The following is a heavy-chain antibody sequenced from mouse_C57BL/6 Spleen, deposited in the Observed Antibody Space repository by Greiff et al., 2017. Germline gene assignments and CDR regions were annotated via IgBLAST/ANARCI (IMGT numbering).Heavy chain of an antibody. CDR1: GFNIKDYY. CDR2: IDPEDGDT. V-gene: IGHV14-2*01. D-gene: IGHD2-1*01. Sequence: VQLQQSGAELVKPGASVKLSCTASGFNIKDYYMHWVKQRTEQGLEWIGRIDPEDGDTKYAPKFQGKATITADTSSNTAYLQLSSLTSEDTAVYYCARWGGNSWFAYWGQGTLVTVSA. CDR3: ARWGGNSWFAY. J-gene: IGHJ3*01.